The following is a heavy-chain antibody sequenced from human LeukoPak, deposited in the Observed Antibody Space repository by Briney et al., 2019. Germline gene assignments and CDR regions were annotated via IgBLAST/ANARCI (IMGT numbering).Heavy chain of an antibody. Sequence: PGGSLRLSCVASGFTYSPYAMTWVRRPPGKGLEWVSTISAGGTRTYYADSVQGRFTISRDNSRNMLFLQLNSLRPEDAALYYCVKVLRTYLDYWGQGTLVTVSS. CDR3: VKVLRTYLDY. D-gene: IGHD3-16*01. CDR1: GFTYSPYA. CDR2: ISAGGTRT. J-gene: IGHJ4*02. V-gene: IGHV3-23*01.